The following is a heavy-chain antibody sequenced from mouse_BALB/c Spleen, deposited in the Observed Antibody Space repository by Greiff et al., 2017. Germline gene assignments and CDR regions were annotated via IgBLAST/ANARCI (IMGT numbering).Heavy chain of an antibody. D-gene: IGHD2-4*01. Sequence: EVQGVESGGGLVKPGGSLKLSCAASGFTFSSYTMSWVRQTPEKRLEWVATISSGGSYTYYPDSVKGRFTISRDNAKNTLYLQMSSLKSEDTAMYYCTRYSDYDGYYAMDYWGQGTSVTVSS. J-gene: IGHJ4*01. V-gene: IGHV5-6-4*01. CDR2: ISSGGSYT. CDR1: GFTFSSYT. CDR3: TRYSDYDGYYAMDY.